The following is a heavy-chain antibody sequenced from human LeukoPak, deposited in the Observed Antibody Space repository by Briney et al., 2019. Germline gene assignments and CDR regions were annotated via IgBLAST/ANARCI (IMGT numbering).Heavy chain of an antibody. J-gene: IGHJ6*03. Sequence: PGGSLRLSCAASGFTFSSYGMSWVRQAPGKGLEWVSAISGSGGSTYYADSVKGRFTISRDNSKNTLYLQMNSLRAEDTAVYYCARGGCSGGSCYPNYYYYYYMDVWGKGTTVTVSS. CDR2: ISGSGGST. CDR3: ARGGCSGGSCYPNYYYYYYMDV. CDR1: GFTFSSYG. V-gene: IGHV3-23*01. D-gene: IGHD2-15*01.